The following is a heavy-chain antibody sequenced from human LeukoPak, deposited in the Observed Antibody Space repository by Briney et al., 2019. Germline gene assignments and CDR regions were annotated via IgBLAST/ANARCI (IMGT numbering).Heavy chain of an antibody. D-gene: IGHD5-18*01. J-gene: IGHJ2*01. V-gene: IGHV3-7*01. CDR3: ARDSDTAMVTAWYFDL. CDR1: GFTFSSYW. CDR2: IKQDGSEK. Sequence: GGSLRLSCAASGFTFSSYWMSWVRQAPGKGLEWVANIKQDGSEKYYVDSVKGRFTISRDNAKNSLYLQMNSLRAEDTAVYYCARDSDTAMVTAWYFDLWGRGTLVTVSS.